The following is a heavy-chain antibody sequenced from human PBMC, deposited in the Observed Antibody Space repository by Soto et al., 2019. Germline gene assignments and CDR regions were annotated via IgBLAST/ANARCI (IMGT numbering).Heavy chain of an antibody. CDR3: ARHSGVAEDGTH. CDR1: GYSVTTNC. V-gene: IGHV5-51*01. J-gene: IGHJ1*01. CDR2: IYPGDSDT. Sequence: PVESQHISSTGSGYSVTTNCIGLVRRMPGKGVEWMGVIYPGDSDTRYSPSFQGQVAISADKSINTAYLQWSSLKASDTAMYYCARHSGVAEDGTHWGQGTLVTVSS. D-gene: IGHD6-13*01.